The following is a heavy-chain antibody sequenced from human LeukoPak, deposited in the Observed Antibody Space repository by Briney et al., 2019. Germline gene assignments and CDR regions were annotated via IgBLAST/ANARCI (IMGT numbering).Heavy chain of an antibody. V-gene: IGHV3-7*01. CDR1: GFTFSSYS. CDR3: ARDRGLRTNY. D-gene: IGHD1-7*01. J-gene: IGHJ4*02. CDR2: IKQDGSEK. Sequence: PGGSLRLSCAASGFTFSSYSMNWVRQAPGKGLEWVANIKQDGSEKYYVDSVKGRFTISRGNAKNSLYLQMNSLRAEDTAVYYCARDRGLRTNYWGQGTLVTVSS.